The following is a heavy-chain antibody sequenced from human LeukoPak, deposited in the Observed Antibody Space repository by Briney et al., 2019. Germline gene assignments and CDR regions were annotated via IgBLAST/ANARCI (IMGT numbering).Heavy chain of an antibody. D-gene: IGHD1-26*01. V-gene: IGHV3-30*18. J-gene: IGHJ4*02. CDR3: AKDFLSGGWELKD. CDR1: GFTFSSYG. Sequence: GRSLRLSCAASGFTFSSYGMHWVRQAPGKGLEWVAFISYDESDKYYADSVMGRFSISRDNSKNTLYLQMNSLRAEDTALYYCAKDFLSGGWELKDWGQGTLVTVSS. CDR2: ISYDESDK.